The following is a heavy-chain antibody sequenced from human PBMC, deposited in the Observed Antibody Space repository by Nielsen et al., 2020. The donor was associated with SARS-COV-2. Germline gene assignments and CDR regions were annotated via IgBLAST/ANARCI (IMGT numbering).Heavy chain of an antibody. Sequence: SETLSLTCAVSGGSLSGDYWSWIRQSPGKGLEWIGEINHRGNTNSNPSLESRVTMSVDTSKNQLSLKLRSVAAADTAVYYCARGFDYWGQGTLVTVSS. CDR2: INHRGNT. V-gene: IGHV4-34*01. CDR3: ARGFDY. CDR1: GGSLSGDY. J-gene: IGHJ4*02.